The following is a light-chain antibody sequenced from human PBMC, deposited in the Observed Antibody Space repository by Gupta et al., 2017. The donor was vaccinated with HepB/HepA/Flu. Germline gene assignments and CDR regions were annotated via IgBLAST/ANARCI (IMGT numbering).Light chain of an antibody. J-gene: IGKJ1*01. CDR1: QSISGNF. V-gene: IGKV3-20*01. Sequence: EIVLTQSPGTLSLSPGERATLSCRARQSISGNFLVWYQHKPGQAPRLLVYAASRASGIPDRFSGSGSGTDFTLTINRLEPEDSAVYYCQHYADSPCTFGQGTKVEVK. CDR2: AAS. CDR3: QHYADSPCT.